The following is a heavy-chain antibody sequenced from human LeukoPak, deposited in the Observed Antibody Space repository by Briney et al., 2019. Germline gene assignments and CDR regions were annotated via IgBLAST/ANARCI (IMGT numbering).Heavy chain of an antibody. CDR1: GFTFSSYW. D-gene: IGHD4-17*01. Sequence: GGSLRLSCAASGFTFSSYWMSWVRQAPGKGLEWVANIKQDGSEKYYVDSVKGRFTISRDNAKNSLYLQMNSLRAEDTAVYYCARADDYGDGRDDYWGQGTLVTVSS. CDR2: IKQDGSEK. CDR3: ARADDYGDGRDDY. J-gene: IGHJ4*02. V-gene: IGHV3-7*01.